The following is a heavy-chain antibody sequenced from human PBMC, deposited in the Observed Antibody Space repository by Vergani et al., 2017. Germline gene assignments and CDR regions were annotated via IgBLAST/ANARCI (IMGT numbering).Heavy chain of an antibody. CDR3: ASPDIVVVPAAISHYYYGMDV. CDR1: GYTFTSYA. Sequence: QVQLVQSGAEVKKPGASVKVSCKASGYTFTSYAMHWVRQAPGQRLEWMGWINAGNGNTKYSQKFQGRVTITADKSTSTAYMELSSLRSEDTAVYYCASPDIVVVPAAISHYYYGMDVWGQGTTVTVSS. CDR2: INAGNGNT. J-gene: IGHJ6*02. V-gene: IGHV1-3*01. D-gene: IGHD2-2*02.